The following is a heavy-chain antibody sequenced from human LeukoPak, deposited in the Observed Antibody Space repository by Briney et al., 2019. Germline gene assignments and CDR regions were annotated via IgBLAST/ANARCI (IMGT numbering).Heavy chain of an antibody. CDR1: GFTISSNY. CDR3: ARDDVASVFDY. J-gene: IGHJ4*02. V-gene: IGHV3-66*02. CDR2: IYSGGNT. D-gene: IGHD3-16*01. Sequence: GGSLRLSCAASGFTISSNYMTWVRQAPGKGLEWVSVIYSGGNTYYADSVKGRFTISRDNSKNTLYLQMNSLRAEDTAIYYCARDDVASVFDYWGQGTLVTVSS.